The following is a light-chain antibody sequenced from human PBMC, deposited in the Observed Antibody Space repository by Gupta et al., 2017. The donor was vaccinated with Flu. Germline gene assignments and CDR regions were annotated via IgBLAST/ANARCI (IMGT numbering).Light chain of an antibody. CDR3: QQRNNWPPT. V-gene: IGKV3-11*01. CDR2: DAS. Sequence: GERAVLSCRADQRVANYLAWYQQRPDQPPRLLIYDASTRASGIPARISGTGSGTDFTLTSSTLEPEDGAVYYCQQRNNWPPTFGGGTTIQIK. J-gene: IGKJ4*01. CDR1: QRVANY.